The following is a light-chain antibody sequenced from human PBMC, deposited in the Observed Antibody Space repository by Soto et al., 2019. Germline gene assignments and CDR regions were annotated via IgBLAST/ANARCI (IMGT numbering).Light chain of an antibody. J-gene: IGLJ2*01. CDR2: AGT. CDR1: SSDVGFYNL. Sequence: QSVLTQPASVSGSPGQSITISCTGTSSDVGFYNLVSWYHQYPGKAPKLILYAGTKRPSGLSTRFSGSMSGSTASLTISGLQAEDEGNYYCCSYATSDTLLFDGGTKLTVL. V-gene: IGLV2-23*01. CDR3: CSYATSDTLL.